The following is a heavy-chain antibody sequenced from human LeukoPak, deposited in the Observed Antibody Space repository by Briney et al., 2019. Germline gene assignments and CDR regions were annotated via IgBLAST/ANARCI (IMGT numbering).Heavy chain of an antibody. CDR1: GGSMSSYY. Sequence: PSETLSLTCTVSGGSMSSYYWSWIRQSPGKGLEWIGYIYYSGSTNYNPSLKSRVTISVDTSKNQFSLKLSSVTAADTAVYYCARVHYYPGAFDIWGQGTMVTVSS. CDR3: ARVHYYPGAFDI. V-gene: IGHV4-59*01. J-gene: IGHJ3*02. D-gene: IGHD3-22*01. CDR2: IYYSGST.